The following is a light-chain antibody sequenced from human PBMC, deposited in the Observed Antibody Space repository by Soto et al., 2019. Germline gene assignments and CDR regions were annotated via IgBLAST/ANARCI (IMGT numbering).Light chain of an antibody. J-gene: IGKJ4*01. CDR3: QQYNNWPLT. CDR1: QSVRSN. V-gene: IGKV3-15*01. CDR2: GAS. Sequence: EIVMTQSPATLSVSPGERATLSCRASQSVRSNLAWYQQKPGQAPRLLIYGASTRATSIPARFSGSGSGTEFTLTISSLQSEDFAVYYGQQYNNWPLTFGGGTKVEIK.